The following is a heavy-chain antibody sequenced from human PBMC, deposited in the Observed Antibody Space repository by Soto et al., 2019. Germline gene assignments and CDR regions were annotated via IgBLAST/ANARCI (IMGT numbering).Heavy chain of an antibody. Sequence: EVQLVESGGGLVKPGGSLRLSCAASGFTLSNAWMSWVRQAPGRGLEWVGRIKSKTDGGTTDYAAPVKGRFTISRDDSKTMLYLQMNSLKTEDTAVYYCTTDRGVAGLCSTSLSMDVWGHGTTVTVSS. D-gene: IGHD3-10*02. CDR2: IKSKTDGGTT. J-gene: IGHJ6*02. CDR3: TTDRGVAGLCSTSLSMDV. V-gene: IGHV3-15*01. CDR1: GFTLSNAW.